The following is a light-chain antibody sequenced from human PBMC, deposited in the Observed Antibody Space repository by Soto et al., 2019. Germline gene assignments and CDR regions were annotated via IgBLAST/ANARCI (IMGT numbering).Light chain of an antibody. CDR3: QQRPNWPLT. CDR1: QSISSH. CDR2: DAS. Sequence: EIVLTQSPATLSLSPGERATFSCRASQSISSHLAWYQQKPGQAPRLLMYDASNRATGIPARFSGSGSGTDFTLTISSLEPEDFAVYYCQQRPNWPLTFGGGTKVEIK. J-gene: IGKJ4*01. V-gene: IGKV3-11*01.